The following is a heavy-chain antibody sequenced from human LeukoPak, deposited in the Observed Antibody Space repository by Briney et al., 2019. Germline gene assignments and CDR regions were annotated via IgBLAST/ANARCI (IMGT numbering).Heavy chain of an antibody. J-gene: IGHJ4*02. CDR1: GSTFSSYA. CDR2: IIPIFGTA. Sequence: SVKVSCRASGSTFSSYAISWVRQAPGQGLEWMGGIIPIFGTANYAQKFQGRVTITTDESTSTAYMELSSLRSEDTAVYYCARGRLRSRYSSSWYPTHWGQGTLVTVSS. V-gene: IGHV1-69*05. D-gene: IGHD6-13*01. CDR3: ARGRLRSRYSSSWYPTH.